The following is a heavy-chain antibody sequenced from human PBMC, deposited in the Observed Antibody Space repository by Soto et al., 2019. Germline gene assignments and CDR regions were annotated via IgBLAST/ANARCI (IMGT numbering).Heavy chain of an antibody. Sequence: TSKACRVRYSSYSICSAQQSPEQGLEWMGGIIPIFGTANYAQKFQGRVTITADESTSTAYMELSSLRSEDTAVYYCAIRHGDNYYFSVMDVWGQGTTVPVSP. CDR3: AIRHGDNYYFSVMDV. CDR1: RVRYSSYS. D-gene: IGHD7-27*01. J-gene: IGHJ6*01. V-gene: IGHV1-69*01. CDR2: IIPIFGTA.